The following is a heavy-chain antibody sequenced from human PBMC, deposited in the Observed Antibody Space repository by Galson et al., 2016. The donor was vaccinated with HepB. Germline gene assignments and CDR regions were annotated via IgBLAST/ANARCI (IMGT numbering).Heavy chain of an antibody. CDR3: ARIVTTMAAANRGFGS. J-gene: IGHJ1*01. D-gene: IGHD6-13*01. V-gene: IGHV3-21*01. CDR1: GFIFNTYT. Sequence: SLRLSCAASGFIFNTYTMTWVRQAPGKGLEWVSSITPGSTFTHFADSVRGRFTISRDDAENSLYLQMNSLRAEDTALYYCARIVTTMAAANRGFGSWGQGTPVSVSS. CDR2: ITPGSTFT.